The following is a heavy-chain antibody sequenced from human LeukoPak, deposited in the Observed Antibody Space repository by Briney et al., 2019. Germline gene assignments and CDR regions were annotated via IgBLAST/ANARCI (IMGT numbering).Heavy chain of an antibody. CDR1: GFTFSSYS. Sequence: GGSLRLSCAASGFTFSSYSMNWVRQAPGKGLEWVSSISSSSSYIYYADSVKGRFTISRDNAKNSLYLQMNSLRAEDTAVYYCAREVAMVRGVRIFGYMDVWGKGTTVTVSS. V-gene: IGHV3-21*01. J-gene: IGHJ6*03. CDR3: AREVAMVRGVRIFGYMDV. CDR2: ISSSSSYI. D-gene: IGHD3-10*01.